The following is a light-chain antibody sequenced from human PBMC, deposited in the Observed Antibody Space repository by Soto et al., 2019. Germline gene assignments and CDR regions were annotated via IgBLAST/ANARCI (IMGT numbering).Light chain of an antibody. CDR1: QSVSSY. J-gene: IGKJ5*01. CDR2: DAS. CDR3: QQRSNWFT. V-gene: IGKV3-11*01. Sequence: EIVLIQSPATLSLSPGERATLSCRASQSVSSYLAWYQQKPGQAPRLLIYDASNRATGIPARFSGSGSGTDFTLTISSLEPEDFAVYYCQQRSNWFTFGQGTRLEIK.